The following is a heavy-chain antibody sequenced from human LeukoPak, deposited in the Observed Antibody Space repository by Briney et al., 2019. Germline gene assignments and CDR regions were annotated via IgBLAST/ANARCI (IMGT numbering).Heavy chain of an antibody. D-gene: IGHD2-2*01. Sequence: SGGSLRLSCAASGFTFSSYGMHWVRQAPGKGLEWVAFIRYDGSNKYYADSVKGRFTISRDNSKNTLYLQLRSLRVEDTAVYYCARDRTVVPAAIPLYYFDYWGQGTLVTASS. CDR1: GFTFSSYG. CDR2: IRYDGSNK. J-gene: IGHJ4*02. V-gene: IGHV3-30*02. CDR3: ARDRTVVPAAIPLYYFDY.